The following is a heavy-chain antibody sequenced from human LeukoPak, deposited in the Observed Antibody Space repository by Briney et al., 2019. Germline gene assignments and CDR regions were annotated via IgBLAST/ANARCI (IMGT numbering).Heavy chain of an antibody. CDR1: GFTFSDYS. CDR2: ITNGGSTI. CDR3: ARSIGLTGGGVDV. D-gene: IGHD3-9*01. Sequence: GGSLRLSCTASGFTFSDYSMNWVRQAPGKGLEWVSYITNGGSTIHHADSVKGRFTISRDNAKKTLYLQMNSLRAEDTAVYYCARSIGLTGGGVDVWGQGTTVTVSS. J-gene: IGHJ6*02. V-gene: IGHV3-11*01.